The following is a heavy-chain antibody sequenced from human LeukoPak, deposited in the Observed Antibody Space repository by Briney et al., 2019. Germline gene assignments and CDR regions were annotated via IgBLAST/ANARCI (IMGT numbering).Heavy chain of an antibody. CDR3: ARTVEILANWFDP. J-gene: IGHJ5*02. Sequence: SETLSLTCAVSGYSISSGYYWGWIRQPPGKGLEWIGSIYHSGSTYYNPSLKSRVTISVDTSKNQFSLKLSSVPAADTAVYYCARTVEILANWFDPWGQGTLVTVSS. D-gene: IGHD5-12*01. CDR1: GYSISSGYY. CDR2: IYHSGST. V-gene: IGHV4-38-2*01.